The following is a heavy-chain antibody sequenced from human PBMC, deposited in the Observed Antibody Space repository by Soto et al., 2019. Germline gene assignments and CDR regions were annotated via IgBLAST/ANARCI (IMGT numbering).Heavy chain of an antibody. J-gene: IGHJ4*02. V-gene: IGHV1-18*01. CDR3: ARESGYSSSWWDFDY. D-gene: IGHD6-13*01. CDR1: GYTLTSYG. Sequence: ASVKVSCKASGYTLTSYGVSWVRQAPGQGLEWMGWISAYNGNTNYAQKLQGRVTMTTDTSTSTAYMELRSLRSDDTAVYYCARESGYSSSWWDFDYWGQGTLVTVSS. CDR2: ISAYNGNT.